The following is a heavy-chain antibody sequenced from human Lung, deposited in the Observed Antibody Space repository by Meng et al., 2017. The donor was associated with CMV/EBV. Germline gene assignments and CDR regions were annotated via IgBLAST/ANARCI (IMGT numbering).Heavy chain of an antibody. Sequence: SETXSLXXTVSGGSISSSSYYWGWIRQPPGKGLEWIGSIYYSGSTYYNPSLKSRVTISVDTSKNQFSLKLSSVTAADTAVYYCARGEGYQLLLSGPWGQGTLVXVSS. V-gene: IGHV4-39*07. CDR2: IYYSGST. D-gene: IGHD2-2*01. CDR1: GGSISSSSYY. J-gene: IGHJ5*02. CDR3: ARGEGYQLLLSGP.